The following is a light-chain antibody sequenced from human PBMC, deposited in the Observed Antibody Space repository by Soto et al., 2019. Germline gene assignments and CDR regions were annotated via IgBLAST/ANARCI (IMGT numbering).Light chain of an antibody. CDR1: QSISSW. V-gene: IGKV1-5*01. J-gene: IGKJ1*01. Sequence: DIQMTQSPSTLSASVGDRVTITCRASQSISSWLAWYQQKPGKAPKLLIYDASSLESGVPSRFSGSGSGTEFSPIISSMQHDDFATYYCQQYNSYSPLTFGQGTKVEIK. CDR3: QQYNSYSPLT. CDR2: DAS.